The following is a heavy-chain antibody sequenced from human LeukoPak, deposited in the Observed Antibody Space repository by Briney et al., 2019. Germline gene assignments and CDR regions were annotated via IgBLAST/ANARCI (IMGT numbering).Heavy chain of an antibody. V-gene: IGHV4-34*01. Sequence: PSETLSLTCAVYGGSFSGYYWSWIRQPPGKGLEWIGEINHSGSTNYNPSLKSRVTISVDTSKNQFSLKLSSVTAADTAVYYCARFPLSINSKAFDIWGQGTMVTVSS. CDR1: GGSFSGYY. D-gene: IGHD3-10*01. CDR3: ARFPLSINSKAFDI. CDR2: INHSGST. J-gene: IGHJ3*02.